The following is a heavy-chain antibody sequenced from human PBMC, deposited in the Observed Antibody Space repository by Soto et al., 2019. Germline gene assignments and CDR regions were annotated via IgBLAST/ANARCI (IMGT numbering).Heavy chain of an antibody. CDR1: GGSFSGYY. CDR3: ARPLYYDILTGYYHDAFDI. V-gene: IGHV4-34*01. CDR2: INHSGRT. Sequence: QVQLQQWGAGLLKPSETLSLTCAVYGGSFSGYYWSWIRQPPGKGLEWIGEINHSGRTNYNPSLKSRVTISVDTSKNQFSLKLSSVTAADTAVYYCARPLYYDILTGYYHDAFDIWGQGTMVTVSS. J-gene: IGHJ3*02. D-gene: IGHD3-9*01.